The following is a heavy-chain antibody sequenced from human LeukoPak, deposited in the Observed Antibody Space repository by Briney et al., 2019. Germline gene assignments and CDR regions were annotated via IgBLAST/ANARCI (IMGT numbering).Heavy chain of an antibody. D-gene: IGHD3-9*01. CDR2: ISYDGGNK. Sequence: GGSLRLSCAASGFTFSSYAMHWVRQAPGKGLEWVAVISYDGGNKYYADSVKGRFTISRDNSKNTLYLQMNSLRAGDTAVYYCATASYYDILTGQTDYWGQGTLVTVSS. V-gene: IGHV3-30-3*01. CDR1: GFTFSSYA. J-gene: IGHJ4*02. CDR3: ATASYYDILTGQTDY.